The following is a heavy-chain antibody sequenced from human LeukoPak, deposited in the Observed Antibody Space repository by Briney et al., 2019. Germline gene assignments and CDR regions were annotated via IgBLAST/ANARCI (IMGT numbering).Heavy chain of an antibody. CDR3: ARVLMVRGVMFDP. Sequence: PGGSLRLSCSASGFSFRNYSMNWVRQAPGKGLEWVSSISSSSSYIYYADSVKGRFTISRDNAKNSLYLQMNSLRAEDTAVYYCARVLMVRGVMFDPWGQGTLVTVSS. J-gene: IGHJ5*02. CDR2: ISSSSSYI. D-gene: IGHD3-10*01. V-gene: IGHV3-21*01. CDR1: GFSFRNYS.